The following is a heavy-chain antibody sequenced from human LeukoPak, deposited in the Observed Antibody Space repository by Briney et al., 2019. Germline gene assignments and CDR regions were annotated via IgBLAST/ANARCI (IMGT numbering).Heavy chain of an antibody. CDR2: INPNSGGT. Sequence: ASVKVSCKASGYTFTGYYIHWVRQAPGQGLEWMGRINPNSGGTNYAQKFQGRVTMTRDTSISTAYMELSRLRSDDTAVYYCARARSGSYYLVDYWGQGTLVTVSS. D-gene: IGHD1-26*01. CDR1: GYTFTGYY. V-gene: IGHV1-2*06. J-gene: IGHJ4*02. CDR3: ARARSGSYYLVDY.